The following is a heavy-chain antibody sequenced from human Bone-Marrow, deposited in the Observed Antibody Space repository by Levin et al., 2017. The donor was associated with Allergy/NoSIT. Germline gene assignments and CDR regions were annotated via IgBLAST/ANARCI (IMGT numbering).Heavy chain of an antibody. Sequence: PGESLKISCKTSGYSFTSHDMNWVRQATGQGLEWMGWMNPKSGNTGYAQKFRGRVTMTWNTSINTAYMELRSLRSDDTAVYYCAKGSFDPWGQGTLVTVSS. CDR3: AKGSFDP. J-gene: IGHJ5*02. CDR1: GYSFTSHD. V-gene: IGHV1-8*01. CDR2: MNPKSGNT.